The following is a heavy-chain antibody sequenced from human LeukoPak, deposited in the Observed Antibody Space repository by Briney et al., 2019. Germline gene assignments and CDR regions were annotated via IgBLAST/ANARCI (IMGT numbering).Heavy chain of an antibody. J-gene: IGHJ5*02. Sequence: SETLSLTCAVYGGSLSHYYWSWIRQPPGKGLEWIGEINHSGSTNYNPSLKSRVTISVDMSKNQFSLELISVTAADTAVYYCARGPASGSNFAWFDPWGQGTLVTVSS. D-gene: IGHD3-10*01. CDR1: GGSLSHYY. V-gene: IGHV4-34*01. CDR3: ARGPASGSNFAWFDP. CDR2: INHSGST.